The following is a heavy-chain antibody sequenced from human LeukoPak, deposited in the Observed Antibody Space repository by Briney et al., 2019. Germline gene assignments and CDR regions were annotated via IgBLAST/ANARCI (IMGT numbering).Heavy chain of an antibody. CDR1: GYTFTSYD. V-gene: IGHV1-8*01. CDR3: ARDRSGSFDY. Sequence: GASVTVSYKASGYTFTSYDINWVRQATGQGLEWMGWMNPNSGNTGYPQKFQGRVTMTRNTSISTAYMELSSLRSEDTAVYYCARDRSGSFDYWGQGTLVTVSS. D-gene: IGHD1-26*01. J-gene: IGHJ4*02. CDR2: MNPNSGNT.